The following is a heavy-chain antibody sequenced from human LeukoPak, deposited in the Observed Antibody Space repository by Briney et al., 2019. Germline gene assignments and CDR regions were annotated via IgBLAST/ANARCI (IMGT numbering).Heavy chain of an antibody. D-gene: IGHD6-13*01. Sequence: SQTLSLTYAISGDIVSSNSAAWNWIRLSPSRGLEWLGRTYYRSKWYYDSAVSVKSRMTINPDTSKNQFSLQLNSVTPEDTAVYYCARGAGIAAAGAPPFYRYYGLDVWGQGTTVTVSS. CDR2: TYYRSKWYY. J-gene: IGHJ6*02. V-gene: IGHV6-1*01. CDR1: GDIVSSNSAA. CDR3: ARGAGIAAAGAPPFYRYYGLDV.